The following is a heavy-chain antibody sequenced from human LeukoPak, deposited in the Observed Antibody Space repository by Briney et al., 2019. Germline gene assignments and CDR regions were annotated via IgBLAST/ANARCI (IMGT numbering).Heavy chain of an antibody. CDR2: MNPNSGNT. CDR3: ARRRSSYDFWSGYRQGWFDP. Sequence: ASVKVSCKASGYTFTSYDINWVRQATGQGLEWMGWMNPNSGNTGYAQKFQGRVTITRNTSISTAYMELSSLRSEDTAVYYCARRRSSYDFWSGYRQGWFDPWGQGTLVTVSS. CDR1: GYTFTSYD. V-gene: IGHV1-8*03. D-gene: IGHD3-3*01. J-gene: IGHJ5*02.